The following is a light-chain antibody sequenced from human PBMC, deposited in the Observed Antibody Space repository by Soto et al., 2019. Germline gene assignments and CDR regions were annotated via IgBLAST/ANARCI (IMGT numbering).Light chain of an antibody. V-gene: IGKV3-15*01. CDR1: QSVSSK. Sequence: EMVLTQSPGTLSLSPGESAALSCRASQSVSSKLAWYRQRPGEAPRLVIYDTSTRAAGVPARFSGSGSGTEFTLTISSLQSEDFGVYYCQQYNDWFSITFGQGTRLEIK. J-gene: IGKJ5*01. CDR2: DTS. CDR3: QQYNDWFSIT.